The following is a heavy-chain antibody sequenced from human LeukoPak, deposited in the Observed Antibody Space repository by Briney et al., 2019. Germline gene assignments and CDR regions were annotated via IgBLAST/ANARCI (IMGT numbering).Heavy chain of an antibody. CDR1: GYYFSDYW. Sequence: GESLKISCEGSGYYFSDYWIGWVRQMPGKGLEWMGIIYPGDSDTRHSPSFQGQVTISADRSISTAYLQWSSLKASDTAIYYCARQAATPGANQFDCWGQGTLVTVSS. V-gene: IGHV5-51*01. D-gene: IGHD6-13*01. CDR2: IYPGDSDT. J-gene: IGHJ4*02. CDR3: ARQAATPGANQFDC.